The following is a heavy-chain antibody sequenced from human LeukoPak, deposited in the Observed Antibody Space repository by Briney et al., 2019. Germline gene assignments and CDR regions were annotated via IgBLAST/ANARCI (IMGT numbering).Heavy chain of an antibody. V-gene: IGHV3-49*04. CDR3: TRLTMVRGVIEGYYFDY. J-gene: IGHJ4*02. Sequence: SLRLSCTASGFTFGDYAISWVRQAPGKGLEWVSFIRSKAYGGTAEYAASVKGRFTISRDDSKSIAYLQMNSLKTEDTGVYYCTRLTMVRGVIEGYYFDYWGQGTLVTVSS. CDR2: IRSKAYGGTA. D-gene: IGHD3-10*01. CDR1: GFTFGDYA.